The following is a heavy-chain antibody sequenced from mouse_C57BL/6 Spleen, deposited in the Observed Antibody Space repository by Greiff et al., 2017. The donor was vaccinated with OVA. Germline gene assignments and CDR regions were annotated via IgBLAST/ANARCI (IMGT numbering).Heavy chain of an antibody. CDR2: IDPETGGT. Sequence: QVQLQQSGAELVRPGASVTLSCKASGYTFTDYEMHWVKQTPVHGLEWIGAIDPETGGTAYNQKFKGKAILTADKSSSTAYMELRSLTSEDSAVYYCTGYGSSYPFTWFAYWGQGTLVTVSA. J-gene: IGHJ3*01. CDR3: TGYGSSYPFTWFAY. CDR1: GYTFTDYE. D-gene: IGHD1-1*01. V-gene: IGHV1-15*01.